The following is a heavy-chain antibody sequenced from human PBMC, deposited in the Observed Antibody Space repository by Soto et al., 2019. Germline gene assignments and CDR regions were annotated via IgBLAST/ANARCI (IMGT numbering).Heavy chain of an antibody. V-gene: IGHV3-23*03. CDR3: TKDVTGDIGADF. J-gene: IGHJ4*02. CDR2: IKTGGDTT. CDR1: GFAFSNCA. D-gene: IGHD2-21*02. Sequence: PGGSLRLSCAASGFAFSNCAMSWVRQAPGKGLEWVSTIKTGGDTTFYADPVKGRFTTSRDDSKNTLYLQMNSLRAEDTATYYCTKDVTGDIGADFWGQGTPVTVSS.